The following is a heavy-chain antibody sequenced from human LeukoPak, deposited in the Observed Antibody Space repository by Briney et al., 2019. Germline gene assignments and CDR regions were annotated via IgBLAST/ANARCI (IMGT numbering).Heavy chain of an antibody. J-gene: IGHJ5*01. CDR3: PRITAYDDS. V-gene: IGHV3-53*01. Sequence: GGSLRLSCAASGFTFSSYWMHWVRQAPGKGLAWVSGIYVDGSTYYADSVKGRFTISRDNSRNTLYLQMNSLRAEDTAVYYCPRITAYDDSWGQGTLVTVSS. D-gene: IGHD1-20*01. CDR2: IYVDGST. CDR1: GFTFSSYW.